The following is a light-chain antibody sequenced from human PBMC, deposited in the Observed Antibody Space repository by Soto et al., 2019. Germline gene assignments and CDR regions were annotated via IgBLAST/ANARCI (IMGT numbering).Light chain of an antibody. CDR2: GAS. J-gene: IGKJ5*01. V-gene: IGKV3D-20*02. CDR1: QSVSSSY. Sequence: EMVLTQSPDTLSLSPGERATLSCKASQSVSSSYLAWYQQRPGQAPRLLIHGASKRATGIPDRFSGRGSGTDFTLTISRLEPEDFAVYFCQQRSNWPITFGQGTRLEIK. CDR3: QQRSNWPIT.